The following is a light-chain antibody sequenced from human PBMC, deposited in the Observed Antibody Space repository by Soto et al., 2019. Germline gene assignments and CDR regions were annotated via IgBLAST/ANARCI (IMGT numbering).Light chain of an antibody. CDR1: QTIRGL. J-gene: IGKJ5*01. V-gene: IGKV3-11*01. Sequence: EIVLTQSPATLSLSPGERATLSCRTSQTIRGLLNWYQQRPGQAPRLRIYDTSNRATDIPARFSGSGSGTDFILTISGLDPEEFGVYFCQQRHNWPISFGQGTRLDIK. CDR2: DTS. CDR3: QQRHNWPIS.